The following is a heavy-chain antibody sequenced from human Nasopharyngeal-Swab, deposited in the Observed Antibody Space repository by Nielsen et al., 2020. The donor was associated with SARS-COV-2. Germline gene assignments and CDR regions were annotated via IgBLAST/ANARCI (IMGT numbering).Heavy chain of an antibody. CDR2: IIPILGIA. V-gene: IGHV1-69*10. J-gene: IGHJ6*03. CDR3: ARVVGGNDYYYMDV. CDR1: GGTFSSYA. Sequence: SVKVSCKASGGTFSSYAISWVRQAPGQGLEWMGGIIPILGIANYAQKFQGRVTITADKSISTAYMELSRLRSDDTAVYYCARVVGGNDYYYMDVWGKGTTVTVSS. D-gene: IGHD1-14*01.